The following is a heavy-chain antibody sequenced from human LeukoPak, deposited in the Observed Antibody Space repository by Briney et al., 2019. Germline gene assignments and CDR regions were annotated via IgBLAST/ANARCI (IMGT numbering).Heavy chain of an antibody. CDR1: SGSITGYY. J-gene: IGHJ4*02. CDR2: VYATGTT. D-gene: IGHD5-18*01. Sequence: SETLSLTCTVSSGSITGYYWSWIRQPPGKGLEWIGYVYATGTTNYNPSLKTRATISIDTSKNQLSLTLTSVTAADTAVYYCARVEDSYGYRYFDYWGQGTLVTVSS. V-gene: IGHV4-59*01. CDR3: ARVEDSYGYRYFDY.